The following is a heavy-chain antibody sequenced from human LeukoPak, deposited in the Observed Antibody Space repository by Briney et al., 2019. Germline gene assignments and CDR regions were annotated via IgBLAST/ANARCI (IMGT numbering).Heavy chain of an antibody. J-gene: IGHJ4*02. V-gene: IGHV1-69*13. CDR2: IIPIFGTA. Sequence: SVKVSCKASGGTFSSYTISWVRQAPGQGLEWMGGIIPIFGTANYAQKFQGRVTITADESTSTAYMELSRLRYDDTAVYYCARDGYSSGREEYWGQGTLVTVSS. CDR1: GGTFSSYT. CDR3: ARDGYSSGREEY. D-gene: IGHD6-25*01.